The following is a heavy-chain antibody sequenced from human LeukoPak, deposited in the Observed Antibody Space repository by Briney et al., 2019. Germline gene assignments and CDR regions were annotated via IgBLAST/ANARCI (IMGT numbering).Heavy chain of an antibody. CDR1: GLAFSSYA. J-gene: IGHJ4*02. CDR3: ADYGVSGVRNNFY. Sequence: GVSLRLSCAASGLAFSSYAMNWVRQPPGKGLEWVSTISVASITFYADSVKGRFTISRDNSRNTVYLQMTSLRADDTAVYYCADYGVSGVRNNFYWGQGTLVTVSS. V-gene: IGHV3-23*01. CDR2: ISVASIT. D-gene: IGHD3-3*01.